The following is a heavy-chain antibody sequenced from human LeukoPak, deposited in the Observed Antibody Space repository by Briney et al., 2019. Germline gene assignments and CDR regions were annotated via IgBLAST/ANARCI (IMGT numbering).Heavy chain of an antibody. D-gene: IGHD6-19*01. Sequence: ASVKVSCKASGYTFTSYAMHWVRQAPGQRLEWMGWINAGNGNTKYSQKSQGRVTITRDTSASTAYMELSSLRSEDTAVYYCARSQGSSGWYNYWGQGTLVTVSS. CDR1: GYTFTSYA. V-gene: IGHV1-3*01. CDR3: ARSQGSSGWYNY. J-gene: IGHJ4*02. CDR2: INAGNGNT.